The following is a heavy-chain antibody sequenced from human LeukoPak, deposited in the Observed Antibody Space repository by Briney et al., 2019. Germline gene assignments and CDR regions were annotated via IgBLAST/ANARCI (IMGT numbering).Heavy chain of an antibody. CDR1: GYTFTGYY. CDR2: INPNSGDT. V-gene: IGHV1-2*02. J-gene: IGHJ4*02. D-gene: IGHD3-16*01. Sequence: ASVKVSCKASGYTFTGYYMHWVRQAPGQGLEWMGWINPNSGDTKYAQKFQGRVTMTRDTSISTAYMELSRLKSDDTAVYYCATQKGSYLWGTDFDYWGQGTLVTVSS. CDR3: ATQKGSYLWGTDFDY.